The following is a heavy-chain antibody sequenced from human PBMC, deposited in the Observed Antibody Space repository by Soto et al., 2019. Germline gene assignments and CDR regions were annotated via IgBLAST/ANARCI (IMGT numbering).Heavy chain of an antibody. CDR2: IYWDDDK. V-gene: IGHV2-5*02. CDR3: AHTLPGEGYCSSTSCHNWYFDL. D-gene: IGHD2-2*01. J-gene: IGHJ2*01. CDR1: GFSLSTSGVG. Sequence: QITLKESGPTLVKPTQTLTLTCTFSGFSLSTSGVGVGWIRQPPGKALEWLALIYWDDDKRYSPSLKSRLTITKETSKNQVVLTMTNMDPVDTATYYCAHTLPGEGYCSSTSCHNWYFDLWGRGTLVTVSS.